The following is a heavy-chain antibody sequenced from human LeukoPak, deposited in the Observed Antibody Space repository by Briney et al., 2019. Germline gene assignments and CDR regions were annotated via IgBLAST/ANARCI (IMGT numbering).Heavy chain of an antibody. J-gene: IGHJ4*02. V-gene: IGHV3-74*01. CDR3: VRVEVAATATKPDY. Sequence: GGSLRLSCAGSGFTFSTYWMHWVRQAPGKGLVWVSRINSDGSSTTYADSVRGRFTTSRDNAKNTLYLQMSSLRVEDTAVYYCVRVEVAATATKPDYWGQGTLVTVSS. CDR2: INSDGSST. D-gene: IGHD6-13*01. CDR1: GFTFSTYW.